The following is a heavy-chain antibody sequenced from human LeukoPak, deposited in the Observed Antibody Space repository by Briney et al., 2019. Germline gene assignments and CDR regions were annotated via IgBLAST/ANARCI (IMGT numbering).Heavy chain of an antibody. Sequence: GGSLRLSCAASGFTFSNYGMHWVRQAPGKGLEWVAFIRSNGGNKYYADAVKGRFTISRDNSKHTLYVQMNSLRAEDTAVYYCAKDRGSGMPTNFDYWGQGTLVTVSS. D-gene: IGHD5-24*01. CDR3: AKDRGSGMPTNFDY. CDR2: IRSNGGNK. J-gene: IGHJ4*02. CDR1: GFTFSNYG. V-gene: IGHV3-30*02.